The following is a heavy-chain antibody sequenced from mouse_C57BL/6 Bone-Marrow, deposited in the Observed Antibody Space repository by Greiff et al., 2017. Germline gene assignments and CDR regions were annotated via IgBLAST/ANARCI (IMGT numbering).Heavy chain of an antibody. V-gene: IGHV1-64*01. CDR3: ARSYDYDDYTIDY. J-gene: IGHJ4*01. CDR2: MHPNGGSP. Sequence: QVQLQQPGAELVKPGASVKLSCKASGYTFTNYWMHWVKQRPGQGLEWIGMMHPNGGSPDYNEKFKSEATLSVDKSSSTAYMALSSLTSEDSAVYYCARSYDYDDYTIDYGGQGTAVTVSS. D-gene: IGHD2-4*01. CDR1: GYTFTNYW.